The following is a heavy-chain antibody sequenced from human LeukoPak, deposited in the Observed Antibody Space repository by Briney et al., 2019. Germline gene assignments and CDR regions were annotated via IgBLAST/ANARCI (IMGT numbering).Heavy chain of an antibody. V-gene: IGHV1-69*04. Sequence: SVKVSCKVSGYTLTELSMHWVRQAPGQGLEWMGRIIPILGIANYAQKFQGRVTIAADKSTSTAYMELSSLRSEDTAVYYCARERRPEDTAMAKGRGAFDIWGQGTMVTVSS. CDR1: GYTLTELS. D-gene: IGHD5-18*01. CDR3: ARERRPEDTAMAKGRGAFDI. J-gene: IGHJ3*02. CDR2: IIPILGIA.